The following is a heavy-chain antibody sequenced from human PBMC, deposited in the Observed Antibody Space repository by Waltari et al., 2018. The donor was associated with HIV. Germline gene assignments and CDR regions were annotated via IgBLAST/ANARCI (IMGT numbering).Heavy chain of an antibody. CDR1: RFRLRHFD. CDR3: AILSSSGYYRD. CDR2: ISRTSNAM. Sequence: EVQLVESGGGLVQPGGSRNPAGAASRFRLRHFDMNWVRQAPGRGLEWVSYISRTSNAMYYADSVKGRFAISRDNAKNSLYLLMNSLRHDDSAVYYCAILSSSGYYRDWGQGTRVTVSS. V-gene: IGHV3-48*02. J-gene: IGHJ4*02. D-gene: IGHD5-12*01.